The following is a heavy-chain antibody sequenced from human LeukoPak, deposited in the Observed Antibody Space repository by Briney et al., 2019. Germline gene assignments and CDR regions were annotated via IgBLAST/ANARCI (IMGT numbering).Heavy chain of an antibody. V-gene: IGHV1-2*02. J-gene: IGHJ4*02. CDR2: INPNSGGT. D-gene: IGHD6-13*01. CDR3: ARTSNRYSSSWYYFDH. Sequence: ASVKVSCKASGYTFTGYYMHWVRQAPGQGLEWMGWINPNSGGTNYAQKFQGRVTMTRDTSISTAYMELSRLRSDDTAVYYCARTSNRYSSSWYYFDHWGQGTLVTVSS. CDR1: GYTFTGYY.